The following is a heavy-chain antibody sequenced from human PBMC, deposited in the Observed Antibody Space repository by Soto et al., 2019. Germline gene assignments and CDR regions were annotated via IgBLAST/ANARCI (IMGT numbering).Heavy chain of an antibody. D-gene: IGHD3-16*02. CDR3: ASGARHYDYIWGSYRPFYYMDV. CDR1: GFTFSSYW. Sequence: GGSLRLSCAASGFTFSSYWMHWVRQAPGKGLVWVSRINSDGSSTSYADSVKGRFTISRDNAKNTLYLQMNSLRAEDTAVYYCASGARHYDYIWGSYRPFYYMDVWGKGTTVTVSS. V-gene: IGHV3-74*01. CDR2: INSDGSST. J-gene: IGHJ6*03.